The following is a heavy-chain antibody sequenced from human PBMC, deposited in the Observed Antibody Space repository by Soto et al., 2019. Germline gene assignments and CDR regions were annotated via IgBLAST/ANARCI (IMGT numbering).Heavy chain of an antibody. CDR3: ARGGGSSILICGEVIGYHRYHP. Sequence: PSETLSLTCTVYGGSFSGYYWSWIRQPPGKGLEWIGEINHSGSTNYNPSLKSRVTISVDTSKNQFSLKLSSVTAADTAVYYCARGGGSSILICGEVIGYHRYHPWGHG. CDR1: GGSFSGYY. CDR2: INHSGST. V-gene: IGHV4-34*01. D-gene: IGHD3-3*01. J-gene: IGHJ5*02.